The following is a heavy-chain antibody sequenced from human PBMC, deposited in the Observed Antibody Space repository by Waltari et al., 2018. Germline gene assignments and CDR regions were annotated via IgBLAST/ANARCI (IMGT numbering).Heavy chain of an antibody. CDR3: TRDVTGYYYFDL. Sequence: VQLVESGGGLIQPGGSLRLSCAASGFTVRGHYMSWVHQAPGKGLEWVSVINSGGDTHYADSVKGRFTISRDNSKNTMYLQMNTLRAEDTALYYCTRDVTGYYYFDLWGRGTLVTVSS. V-gene: IGHV3-53*01. CDR1: GFTVRGHY. J-gene: IGHJ2*01. CDR2: INSGGDT.